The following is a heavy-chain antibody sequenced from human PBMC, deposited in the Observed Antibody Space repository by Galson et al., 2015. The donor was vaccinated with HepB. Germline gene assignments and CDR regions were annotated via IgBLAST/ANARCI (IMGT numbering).Heavy chain of an antibody. CDR3: SKDFVARGYSYGGGAFDI. V-gene: IGHV3-9*01. J-gene: IGHJ3*02. CDR1: GFTFDDYA. CDR2: ISWNSGSI. Sequence: SLRLSCAASGFTFDDYAMHWVRQAPGKGLEWVSGISWNSGSIGYADSVKGRFTISRDNAKNSLYLQMNGLRAEDTALYYCSKDFVARGYSYGGGAFDIWGQGTMVTVSS. D-gene: IGHD5-18*01.